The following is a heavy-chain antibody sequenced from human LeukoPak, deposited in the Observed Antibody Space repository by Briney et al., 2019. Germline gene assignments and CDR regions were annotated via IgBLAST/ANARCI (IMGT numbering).Heavy chain of an antibody. V-gene: IGHV1-18*01. CDR1: GYSFILYG. CDR2: ISTSTGDT. D-gene: IGHD3-22*01. Sequence: ASVKVSCKTSGYSFILYGISWVRQAPGQGPEWMGWISTSTGDTKYTQKFQGRVTLTTDTSTSTAYMELSSLKASDTAMYYCARPNYESSVYQPPWYFDLWGRGTLVTVSS. CDR3: ARPNYESSVYQPPWYFDL. J-gene: IGHJ2*01.